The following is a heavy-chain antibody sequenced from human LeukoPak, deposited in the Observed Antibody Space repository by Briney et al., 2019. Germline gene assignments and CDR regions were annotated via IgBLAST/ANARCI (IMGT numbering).Heavy chain of an antibody. Sequence: SETLSLTCAVYGGSFSGYYWSWIRQPPGKGLEWIGEINHSGSTNYNPSLKSRVTISVDTSKNQFSLKLSSVTAADTAVYYCARDLGPFDYWGQGTLVTVSS. CDR2: INHSGST. V-gene: IGHV4-34*01. J-gene: IGHJ4*02. CDR3: ARDLGPFDY. CDR1: GGSFSGYY.